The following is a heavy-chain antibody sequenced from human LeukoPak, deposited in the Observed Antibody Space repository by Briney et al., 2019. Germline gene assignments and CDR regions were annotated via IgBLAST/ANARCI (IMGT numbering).Heavy chain of an antibody. V-gene: IGHV4-59*12. CDR2: IYYSGNT. Sequence: SETLSLTCTVSGGSISSYYWGWIRQPPGKGLQWIGTIYYSGNTYYNPSLKNRVTISADTSKNQFSLKLSSVTAADTAVYYCTRSSGWPYYVDVWGKGTTVTVSS. CDR1: GGSISSYY. J-gene: IGHJ6*03. CDR3: TRSSGWPYYVDV. D-gene: IGHD6-19*01.